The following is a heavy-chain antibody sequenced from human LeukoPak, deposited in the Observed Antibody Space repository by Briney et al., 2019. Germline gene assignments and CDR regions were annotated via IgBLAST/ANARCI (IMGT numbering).Heavy chain of an antibody. CDR1: GFTFSDYY. D-gene: IGHD6-6*01. J-gene: IGHJ6*02. CDR3: ARDGIAARPYYYYGMDV. CDR2: ISSSGSTI. Sequence: GGSLRLSCAASGFTFSDYYMSWIRQAPGKGLEWVSYISSSGSTIYYADSVKGRFTISRDNAKNTLYLQMNSLRAEDTAVYYCARDGIAARPYYYYGMDVWGQGTTVTVSS. V-gene: IGHV3-11*04.